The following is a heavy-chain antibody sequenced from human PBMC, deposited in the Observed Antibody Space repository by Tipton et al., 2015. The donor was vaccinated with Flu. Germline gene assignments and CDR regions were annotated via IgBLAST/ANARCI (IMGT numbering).Heavy chain of an antibody. CDR3: AKDRHRTDILTGFVFDY. V-gene: IGHV3-30*18. CDR1: GFTFSIFG. CDR2: ISYDGSNK. Sequence: RSLRLSCAASGFTFSIFGMHWVRQAPGKGLEWVALISYDGSNKDYADSVKGRFTISRDDSKNTLYLQMNSLRAEDTAVYYCAKDRHRTDILTGFVFDYWGQGTLVTVSS. D-gene: IGHD3-9*01. J-gene: IGHJ4*02.